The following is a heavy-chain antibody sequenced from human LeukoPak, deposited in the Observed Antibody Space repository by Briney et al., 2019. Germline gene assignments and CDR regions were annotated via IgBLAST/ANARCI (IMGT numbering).Heavy chain of an antibody. CDR2: IKRSERT. V-gene: IGHV4-34*01. D-gene: IGHD5-24*01. Sequence: PSETLSLTRAVYGGSFSGYYWSWIRQPPGKGLEWIGEIKRSERTNYNPSLKSRVTISIDTSKNQFSLKLTSVTAADTAVYHCAREGLKNVHNPLGYWGQGTLVTVPS. CDR3: AREGLKNVHNPLGY. CDR1: GGSFSGYY. J-gene: IGHJ4*02.